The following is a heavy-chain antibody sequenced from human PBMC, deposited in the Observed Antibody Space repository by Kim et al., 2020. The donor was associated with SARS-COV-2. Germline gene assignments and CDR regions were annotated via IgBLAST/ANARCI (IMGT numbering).Heavy chain of an antibody. D-gene: IGHD3-22*01. V-gene: IGHV3-30*04. J-gene: IGHJ6*02. CDR3: AREQSGYYPYGMDV. CDR1: GFTFSSYA. Sequence: GGSLRLSCAASGFTFSSYAMHWVRQAPGKGLEWVAVISYDGSNKYYADSVKGRFTISRDNSKNTLYLQMNSLRAEDTAVYYCAREQSGYYPYGMDVWGQGTTVTVSS. CDR2: ISYDGSNK.